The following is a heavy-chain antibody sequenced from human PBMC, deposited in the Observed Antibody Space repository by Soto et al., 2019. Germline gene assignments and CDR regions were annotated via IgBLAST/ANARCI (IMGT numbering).Heavy chain of an antibody. D-gene: IGHD1-26*01. CDR1: RFSFTNAW. CDR3: SPDLGIYGLDM. V-gene: IGHV3-15*01. Sequence: EVQLVESGGGFVQPGGSLRLSCVASRFSFTNAWMSWVRQAPGKGPEWVGRIKSKTDGGTADYAAPVKGRFTTSRDDSQNTLYLHMDNLKSDDTALYHCSPDLGIYGLDMWGQGTTVTVSS. CDR2: IKSKTDGGTA. J-gene: IGHJ6*02.